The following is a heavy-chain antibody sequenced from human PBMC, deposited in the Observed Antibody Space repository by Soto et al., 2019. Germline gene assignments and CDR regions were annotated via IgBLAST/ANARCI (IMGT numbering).Heavy chain of an antibody. CDR1: GFTFSSYA. Sequence: GGYLRISCAASGFTFSSYAMHWVRQAPGKGLEWVAVISYDGSIKYYADSVKGRFTISRDNSKNTLYLQMNSLRAEDTAVYYCAISRLPAGRGSWFYPCGQGTLVTVSS. J-gene: IGHJ5*02. CDR3: AISRLPAGRGSWFYP. V-gene: IGHV3-30-3*01. CDR2: ISYDGSIK.